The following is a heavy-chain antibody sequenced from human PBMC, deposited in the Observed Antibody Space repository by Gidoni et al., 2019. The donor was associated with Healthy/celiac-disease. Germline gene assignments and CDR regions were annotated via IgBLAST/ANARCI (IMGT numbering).Heavy chain of an antibody. CDR2: INREGSDK. J-gene: IGHJ4*02. V-gene: IGHV3-7*01. CDR1: GFTFSTYW. Sequence: EVQMVESGGGLVQPGGSLRLSCAVSGFTFSTYWMSWVRQAPGKGLEWVANINREGSDKYYVDSVRGRFTISRDNARNSLDLQMNSLRAEDTAVYYCVTDQDKLYEHWGQGTLVTVSS. D-gene: IGHD2-15*01. CDR3: VTDQDKLYEH.